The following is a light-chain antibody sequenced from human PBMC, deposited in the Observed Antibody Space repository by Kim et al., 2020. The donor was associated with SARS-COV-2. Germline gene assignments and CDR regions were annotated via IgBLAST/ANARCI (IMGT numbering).Light chain of an antibody. CDR1: KLGDKY. J-gene: IGLJ3*02. Sequence: SYELTQPPSVSVSPGQTASITCSGDKLGDKYACWYQQKPGQSPVLVIYQDSKRPSGIPERFSGSNSGNTATLTISGTQAMDEADYYCQAWDNSTNWVFGGGTQLTVL. CDR2: QDS. V-gene: IGLV3-1*01. CDR3: QAWDNSTNWV.